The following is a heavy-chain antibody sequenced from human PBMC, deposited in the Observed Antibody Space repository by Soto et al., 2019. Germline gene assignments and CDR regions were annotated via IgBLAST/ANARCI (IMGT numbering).Heavy chain of an antibody. CDR1: GFTFSSYA. CDR3: AKDRGAGVRVYDYGDYFDY. V-gene: IGHV3-23*01. CDR2: ISGSGGST. J-gene: IGHJ4*02. Sequence: EVQLLESGGGLVQPGGSLRLSCAASGFTFSSYAMSWVRQAPGKGLEWVSAISGSGGSTYYADSVKGRFTISRDNSKNTLYLQMNSLRAEDTAVYYCAKDRGAGVRVYDYGDYFDYWGQGTLVTVSS. D-gene: IGHD4-17*01.